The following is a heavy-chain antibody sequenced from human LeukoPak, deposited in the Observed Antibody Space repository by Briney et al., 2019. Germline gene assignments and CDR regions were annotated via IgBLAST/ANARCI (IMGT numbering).Heavy chain of an antibody. J-gene: IGHJ4*02. V-gene: IGHV5-51*01. Sequence: GDSLKISCKASGYIFTSSWIGWVRQMPGRGREWMGVIYPGDSDTRVSPSFQGQVTISADKSISTAYLQWSSLKASDTAMYYCARLVGATRDYWGQGTLVTVSA. CDR1: GYIFTSSW. CDR3: ARLVGATRDY. CDR2: IYPGDSDT. D-gene: IGHD1-26*01.